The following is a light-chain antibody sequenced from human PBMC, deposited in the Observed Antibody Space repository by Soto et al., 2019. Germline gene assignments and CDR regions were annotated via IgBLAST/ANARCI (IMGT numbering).Light chain of an antibody. Sequence: QSVLTQSPSASASLGASVKLTCTLSSGHSSYAIAWHQQQPEKGPRYLMKLDSDGSHTKGDAIPDRFSGSSSGAERYLTISSLQSEDEADYYCQTCGTGVHVVFGGGTQLTVL. V-gene: IGLV4-69*01. J-gene: IGLJ2*01. CDR1: SGHSSYA. CDR3: QTCGTGVHVV. CDR2: LDSDGSH.